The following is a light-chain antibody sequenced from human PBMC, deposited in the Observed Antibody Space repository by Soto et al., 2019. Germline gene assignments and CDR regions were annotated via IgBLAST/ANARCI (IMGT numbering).Light chain of an antibody. CDR3: SSYAGTNNWKVL. J-gene: IGLJ2*01. V-gene: IGLV2-8*01. CDR2: EVS. CDR1: RSDVGGYNY. Sequence: QSALTQPPSASGSLGQSVTISCTGTRSDVGGYNYVSWYQQHPGKAPKLMIYEVSQRPSGVPDRFSGSKSGSTASLTVSGLQAEDEADYYCSSYAGTNNWKVLFGRGTKVTVL.